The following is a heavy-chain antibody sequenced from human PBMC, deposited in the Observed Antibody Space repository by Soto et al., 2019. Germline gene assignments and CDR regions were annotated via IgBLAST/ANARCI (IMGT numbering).Heavy chain of an antibody. Sequence: SVKVSCKASGGTFSSYAISWVRQAPGQGLEWMGGIIPIFGTANYAQKFQGRVTITADESTSTAYMELSSLRSEDTAVYYCARASPCGGDCYRWFDPWGQGTLVTVSS. V-gene: IGHV1-69*13. CDR1: GGTFSSYA. D-gene: IGHD2-21*02. J-gene: IGHJ5*02. CDR2: IIPIFGTA. CDR3: ARASPCGGDCYRWFDP.